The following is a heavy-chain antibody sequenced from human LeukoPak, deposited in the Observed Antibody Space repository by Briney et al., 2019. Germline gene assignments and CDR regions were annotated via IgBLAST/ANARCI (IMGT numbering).Heavy chain of an antibody. CDR3: WRSRMAVAGTVREFNM. Sequence: AGALRLSCAAAGFDFSSYSINWVRHPPREGLEWRAYIISRSYDIYHADSEKSRFNISRNNTESSMHLQKSTWRGDDTAMYYCWRSRMAVAGTVREFNMWGPGTMITASS. J-gene: IGHJ3*02. CDR2: IISRSYDI. D-gene: IGHD1-1*01. CDR1: GFDFSSYS. V-gene: IGHV3-21*05.